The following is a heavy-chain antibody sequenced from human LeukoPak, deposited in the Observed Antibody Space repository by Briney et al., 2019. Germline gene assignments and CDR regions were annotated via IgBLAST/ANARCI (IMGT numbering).Heavy chain of an antibody. CDR2: ISPDGSST. CDR1: GITFSTYF. Sequence: PGTSLRLSCATSGITFSTYFIRWVRQAPGKGLEWVAFISPDGSSTDYADSVRGRFTISRDNSRNTLYLQLSSLRADDTAIYYCASQASGSLDPPFDFWGQGTLVAVSS. V-gene: IGHV3-30-3*01. D-gene: IGHD1-26*01. J-gene: IGHJ4*02. CDR3: ASQASGSLDPPFDF.